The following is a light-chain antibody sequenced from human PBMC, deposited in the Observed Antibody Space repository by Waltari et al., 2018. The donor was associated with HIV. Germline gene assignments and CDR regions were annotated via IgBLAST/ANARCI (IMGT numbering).Light chain of an antibody. J-gene: IGLJ2*01. CDR3: CSYAGSYTLVV. CDR2: DVT. CDR1: SSDVGGFNF. Sequence: QSALTQPRSVSGSPGQSVTISCTETSSDVGGFNFVSWYQQHPGKAPKLMIYDVTKRPSGVPDRFSGSKFDNTASLTISGLQADDEADYYCCSYAGSYTLVVFGGGTKLTVL. V-gene: IGLV2-11*01.